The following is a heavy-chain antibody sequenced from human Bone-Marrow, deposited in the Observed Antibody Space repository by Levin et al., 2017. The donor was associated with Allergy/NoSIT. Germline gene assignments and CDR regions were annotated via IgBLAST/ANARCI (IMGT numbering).Heavy chain of an antibody. CDR2: IYHSGST. CDR1: GGSISSSNW. V-gene: IGHV4-4*02. J-gene: IGHJ3*02. Sequence: SETLSLTCAVSGGSISSSNWWSWVRQPPGKGLEWIGEIYHSGSTNYNPSLKSRVTISVDKSKNQFSLKLSSVTAADTAVYYCARDPTPYYDILTGASRGDAFDIWGQGTMVTVSS. CDR3: ARDPTPYYDILTGASRGDAFDI. D-gene: IGHD3-9*01.